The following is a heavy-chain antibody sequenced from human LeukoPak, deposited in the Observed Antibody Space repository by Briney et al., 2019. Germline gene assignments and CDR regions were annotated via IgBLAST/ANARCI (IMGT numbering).Heavy chain of an antibody. V-gene: IGHV1-18*01. D-gene: IGHD5-18*01. CDR2: ISVYNAKT. J-gene: IGHJ5*02. CDR3: ARDMEYRVDTAPGEP. CDR1: GYTLTGRG. Sequence: ASAKVSCKASGYTLTGRGLSWGRQAPGQGLERMGRISVYNAKTTYSPNLHGRVTITTDTSTSTAYMEQKSLRPDDTAVYYCARDMEYRVDTAPGEPWGQGTLVTVSS.